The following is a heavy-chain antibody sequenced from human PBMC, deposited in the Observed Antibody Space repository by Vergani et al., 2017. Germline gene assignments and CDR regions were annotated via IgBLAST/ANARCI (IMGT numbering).Heavy chain of an antibody. CDR1: GGSISSYY. CDR2: ISWNSGSI. D-gene: IGHD1-26*01. J-gene: IGHJ6*02. V-gene: IGHV3-9*01. CDR3: AKAGDYYYYYGMDV. Sequence: VQLQESGPGLVKPSETLSLTCTVSGGSISSYYWSWVRQAPGKGLEWVSGISWNSGSIGYADSVKGRFTISRDNAKNSLYLQMNSPRAEDTALYYCAKAGDYYYYYGMDVWGQGP.